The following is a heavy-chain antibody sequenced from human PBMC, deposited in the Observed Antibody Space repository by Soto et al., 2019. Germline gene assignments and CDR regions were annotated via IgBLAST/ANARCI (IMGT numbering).Heavy chain of an antibody. CDR2: IYWDDDK. Sequence: QITLKESGPTLVKPTQTLTLTCTFSGFSLSTSGVGVGWIRQPPGKALEWLALIYWDDDKRYSPSLKSRRTVTKATSKNQVVLTLTNMDPVDTATYYCAHSGVPTSGGGYWGQGTLVTVSS. V-gene: IGHV2-5*02. CDR1: GFSLSTSGVG. D-gene: IGHD1-26*01. CDR3: AHSGVPTSGGGY. J-gene: IGHJ4*02.